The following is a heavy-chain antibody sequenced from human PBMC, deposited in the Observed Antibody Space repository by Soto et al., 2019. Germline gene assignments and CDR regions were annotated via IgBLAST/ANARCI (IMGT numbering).Heavy chain of an antibody. CDR3: AREEQQLESFDP. V-gene: IGHV4-34*01. J-gene: IGHJ5*02. Sequence: QVQLQQWGAGLLKPSETLSLTCAVYGGSFSGYYWSWIRQPPGKGLEWIGEINHSGSTNYNPSLKSRVTISVDTSKNQFSLKLSSVTAADTAAYYCAREEQQLESFDPWGQGTLVTVSS. D-gene: IGHD6-13*01. CDR1: GGSFSGYY. CDR2: INHSGST.